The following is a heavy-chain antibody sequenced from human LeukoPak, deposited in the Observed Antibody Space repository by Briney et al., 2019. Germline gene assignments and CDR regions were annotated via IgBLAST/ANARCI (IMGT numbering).Heavy chain of an antibody. V-gene: IGHV5-51*01. CDR2: IYPGDSDT. J-gene: IGHJ4*02. D-gene: IGHD3-10*01. CDR3: ARQMDGSGSYYNDY. Sequence: GESLQISCKGSGYRFTSYWIGWGRPVPGKGLEWMGIIYPGDSDTRYSPSFQGQVTLSADKSISTAYLQWSSLKASDTALYYCARQMDGSGSYYNDYWGQGTLATVSS. CDR1: GYRFTSYW.